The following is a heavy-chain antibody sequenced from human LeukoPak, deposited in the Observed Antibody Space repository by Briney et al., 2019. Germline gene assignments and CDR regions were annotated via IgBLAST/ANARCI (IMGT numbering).Heavy chain of an antibody. CDR2: IFYSGST. CDR1: SGSISTSNYY. D-gene: IGHD2-15*01. CDR3: ARDTRYCSGGSCYPYMDV. Sequence: SETLSLTCTVSSGSISTSNYYWGWVRQPPGKALEWIGNIFYSGSTYYSPSLKSRVTISLDTSRNQFSLKLSSVTAADTAVYYCARDTRYCSGGSCYPYMDVWGKGTTVTISS. V-gene: IGHV4-39*07. J-gene: IGHJ6*03.